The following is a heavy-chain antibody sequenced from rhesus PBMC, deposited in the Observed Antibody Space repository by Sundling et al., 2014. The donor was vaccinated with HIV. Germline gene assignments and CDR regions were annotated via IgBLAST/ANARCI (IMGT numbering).Heavy chain of an antibody. CDR3: AITTEEGYGLDS. CDR2: IDGNSGST. CDR1: GASMSSYW. D-gene: IGHD3-9*01. Sequence: QVQLQESGPGLVKPSETLSLTCTVSGASMSSYWWSWIRQPPGKGLEWIGEIDGNSGSTNYNPSLKSRVTISKDTSKNQFSLKLSSVTAADTAVYYCAITTEEGYGLDSWGQGVVVTVSS. J-gene: IGHJ6*01. V-gene: IGHV4-80*01.